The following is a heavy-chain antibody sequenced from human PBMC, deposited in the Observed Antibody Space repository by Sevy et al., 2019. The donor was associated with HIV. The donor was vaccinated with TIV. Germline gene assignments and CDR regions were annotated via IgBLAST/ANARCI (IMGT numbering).Heavy chain of an antibody. D-gene: IGHD3-10*01. CDR3: TPDSKKRGLSALLDY. Sequence: GGCLRLSCAASGFTFSNAWMSWVRQAPGKGLEWVGRIKSKTDGGTTEYAAPVKGRFTISRDDSKNTLYLQMNSLKTVDTAIYYCTPDSKKRGLSALLDYWGQGTLVFVSS. V-gene: IGHV3-15*01. CDR2: IKSKTDGGTT. CDR1: GFTFSNAW. J-gene: IGHJ4*02.